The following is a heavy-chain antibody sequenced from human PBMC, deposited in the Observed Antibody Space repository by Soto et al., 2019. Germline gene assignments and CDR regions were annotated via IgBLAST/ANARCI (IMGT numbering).Heavy chain of an antibody. CDR1: GGSISSSSYY. J-gene: IGHJ5*02. CDR2: IYYSGST. D-gene: IGHD3-3*01. CDR3: ARQILRFLDRKYNWFDP. Sequence: SETLSLTCTVSGGSISSSSYYWGWIRQPPGKGLEWIGSIYYSGSTYYNPSLKSRVTISVDTSKNQFSLKLSSVTAADTAVYYCARQILRFLDRKYNWFDPWGQGTLVTVSS. V-gene: IGHV4-39*01.